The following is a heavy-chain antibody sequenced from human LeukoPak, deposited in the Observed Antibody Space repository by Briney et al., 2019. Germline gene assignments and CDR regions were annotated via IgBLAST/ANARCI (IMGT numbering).Heavy chain of an antibody. D-gene: IGHD5-18*01. J-gene: IGHJ4*02. CDR1: DDSISDYY. CDR2: FYNSGRS. CDR3: ARGWIQLGIDY. V-gene: IGHV4-59*01. Sequence: SETLSLTCTVSDDSISDYYRGWIRQPPGKGLEWIGYFYNSGRSTYNPSLKSRVTISADTSKNHFSLKLNSVTTADTAVYYCARGWIQLGIDYWGQGTLVTVSS.